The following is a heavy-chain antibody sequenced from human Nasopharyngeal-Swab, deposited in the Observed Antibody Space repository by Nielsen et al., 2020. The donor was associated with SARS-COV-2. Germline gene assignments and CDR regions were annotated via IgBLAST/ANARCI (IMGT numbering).Heavy chain of an antibody. Sequence: GESLKISCAASGFIFSSYWMHWVRQAPGKGLVWVSRIKSDGSGTSYADSVKGRFTTSRDNAKNTLFLQMNSLRAEDTAVYYCARESIAAAGPGMDVWGQGTTVTVSS. J-gene: IGHJ6*02. V-gene: IGHV3-74*01. CDR1: GFIFSSYW. D-gene: IGHD6-13*01. CDR2: IKSDGSGT. CDR3: ARESIAAAGPGMDV.